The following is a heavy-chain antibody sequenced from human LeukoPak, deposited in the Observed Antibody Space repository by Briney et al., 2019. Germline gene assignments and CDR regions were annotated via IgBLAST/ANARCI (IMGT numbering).Heavy chain of an antibody. V-gene: IGHV4-4*07. Sequence: SETLSLTCTVSGGSISSYYWSWIRQPAGKGLEWIGRIYTSGSTNYNPSLKSRVTMSVDTSKNQSSLKLSSVTAADTAVYYCARAVRFLEWLPGARGKYYFDYWGQGTLVTVSS. J-gene: IGHJ4*02. D-gene: IGHD3-3*01. CDR3: ARAVRFLEWLPGARGKYYFDY. CDR1: GGSISSYY. CDR2: IYTSGST.